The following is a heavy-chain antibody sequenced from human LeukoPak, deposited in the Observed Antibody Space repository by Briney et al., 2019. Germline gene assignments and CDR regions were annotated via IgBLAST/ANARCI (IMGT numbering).Heavy chain of an antibody. CDR3: ARETGLGDAFDI. J-gene: IGHJ3*02. V-gene: IGHV1-46*01. CDR1: GYTFTSYY. Sequence: ASVTVSCKASGYTFTSYYMHWVRQAPGQGLEWMGIINPSGGSTSYAQKFQGRVTMTRDTSTSTVYMELSSLRSEDTAVYYCARETGLGDAFDIWGQGTMVTVSS. CDR2: INPSGGST.